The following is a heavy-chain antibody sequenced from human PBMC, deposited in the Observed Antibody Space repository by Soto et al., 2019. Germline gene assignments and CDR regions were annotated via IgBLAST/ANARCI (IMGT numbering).Heavy chain of an antibody. J-gene: IGHJ4*02. V-gene: IGHV1-2*02. D-gene: IGHD3-22*01. Sequence: QVQLVQSGAEVKKTGASVKVSCEAPGHYFSGYYMYWVRQAPGHGLEWMGWINLNSGGTNYAQKFQGRVTMTRDTSITTGYMDLRGLTSADPAVYYCASAPTYYGISGDLEVWCLGTLVTVSS. CDR3: ASAPTYYGISGDLEV. CDR2: INLNSGGT. CDR1: GHYFSGYY.